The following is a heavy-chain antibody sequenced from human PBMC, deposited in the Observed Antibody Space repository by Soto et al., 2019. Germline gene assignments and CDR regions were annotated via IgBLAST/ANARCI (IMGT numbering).Heavy chain of an antibody. D-gene: IGHD3-3*01. CDR3: ARDLRVLGWEGGGAFDI. J-gene: IGHJ3*02. CDR1: GGTFSSYA. V-gene: IGHV1-69*13. Sequence: ASVKVSCKASGGTFSSYAISWVGQAPGQGLEWMGGIIPIFGTANYAQKFQGRVTITADESTSTAHMELSSLRSEDTAVYYCARDLRVLGWEGGGAFDIWGQGTMVTVSS. CDR2: IIPIFGTA.